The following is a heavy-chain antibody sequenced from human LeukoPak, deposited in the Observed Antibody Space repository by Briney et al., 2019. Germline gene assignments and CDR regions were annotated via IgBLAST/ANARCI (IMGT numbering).Heavy chain of an antibody. CDR2: IYYSGST. CDR1: GGSISSGGYY. D-gene: IGHD2-2*01. J-gene: IGHJ6*02. Sequence: SETLSLTCTVSGGSISSGGYYWSWIRQHPGKGLEWIGYIYYSGSTYYNPSLKSRVAISVDTSKNQFSLKLSSVTAADTAVHYCARDQVVVPTNSYGMDVWGQGTTVTVSS. V-gene: IGHV4-31*03. CDR3: ARDQVVVPTNSYGMDV.